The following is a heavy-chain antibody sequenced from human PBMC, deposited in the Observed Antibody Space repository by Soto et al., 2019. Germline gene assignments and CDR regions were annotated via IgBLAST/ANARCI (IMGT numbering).Heavy chain of an antibody. V-gene: IGHV4-59*01. D-gene: IGHD2-2*02. Sequence: QVQLQESGPGLVKPSETPSLTCTVSGGSISSYYWSWIRQPPGKGLEWIGYIYYSGSTNYNPSLKSRVTISVDTSKNQFSLKLSSVTAADTAVYYCARSGLYGTPSPAAFDIWGQGTMVTVSS. CDR1: GGSISSYY. J-gene: IGHJ3*02. CDR3: ARSGLYGTPSPAAFDI. CDR2: IYYSGST.